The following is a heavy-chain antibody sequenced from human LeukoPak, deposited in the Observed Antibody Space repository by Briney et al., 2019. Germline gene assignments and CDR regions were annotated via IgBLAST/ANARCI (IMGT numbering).Heavy chain of an antibody. CDR2: ISSSSSYI. CDR1: GFTFSSYS. V-gene: IGHV3-21*01. Sequence: GGSLRLSCAASGFTFSSYSMNWVRQAPGKGLEWVSSISSSSSYIYHADSVKGRFTISRDNAKNSLYLQMNSLRAEDTAVYYCARDPSYYYGSGSYSDYWGQGTLVTVSS. J-gene: IGHJ4*02. CDR3: ARDPSYYYGSGSYSDY. D-gene: IGHD3-10*01.